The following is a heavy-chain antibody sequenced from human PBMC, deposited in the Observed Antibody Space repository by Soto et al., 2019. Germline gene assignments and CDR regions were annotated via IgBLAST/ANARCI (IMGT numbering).Heavy chain of an antibody. CDR2: INHSGST. D-gene: IGHD6-13*01. Sequence: PSETLSLTCAVYGGSFSGYYWSWIRQPPGKGLEWIGEINHSGSTNYNPSLKSRVTISVDTSKNQFSLKLSSVTAADTAVYYCARTSPYSSSWYSYYYYGMDVWGQGTTVTVSS. CDR1: GGSFSGYY. V-gene: IGHV4-34*01. J-gene: IGHJ6*02. CDR3: ARTSPYSSSWYSYYYYGMDV.